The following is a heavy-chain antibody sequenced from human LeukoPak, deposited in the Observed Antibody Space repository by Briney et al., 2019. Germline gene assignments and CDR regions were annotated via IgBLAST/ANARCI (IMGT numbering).Heavy chain of an antibody. V-gene: IGHV3-7*03. Sequence: GGSLRLSCAASGFTFSSYWMSWVRQAPGKGLEWVANIKQDGSEKYYVDSVKGRFTISRDNAKNSLYLQMNSLRAEDTAVYYCAKPEKGLRLGELSLWGQGTLVTVSS. D-gene: IGHD3-16*02. CDR1: GFTFSSYW. CDR3: AKPEKGLRLGELSL. CDR2: IKQDGSEK. J-gene: IGHJ4*02.